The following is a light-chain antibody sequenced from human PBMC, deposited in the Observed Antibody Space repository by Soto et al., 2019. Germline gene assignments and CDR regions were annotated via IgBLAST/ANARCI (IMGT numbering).Light chain of an antibody. Sequence: DIQLTQSPSTLSASVGDTVTITCRASQSVSTWLAWYQQTPGKATKLLMYDASTLESGAPARFRGSGSGTDFTLTISSLQPEDFATYYCQQYNNYAFTFGPGTKVDIK. V-gene: IGKV1-5*01. J-gene: IGKJ3*01. CDR1: QSVSTW. CDR3: QQYNNYAFT. CDR2: DAS.